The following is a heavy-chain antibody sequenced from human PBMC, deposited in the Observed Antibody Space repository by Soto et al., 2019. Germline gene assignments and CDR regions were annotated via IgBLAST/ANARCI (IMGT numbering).Heavy chain of an antibody. D-gene: IGHD5-18*01. J-gene: IGHJ4*01. CDR1: GGTFSSNA. V-gene: IGHV1-69*13. CDR3: ATGGRGYSSYFPRFYFEY. CDR2: ILPIFNTA. Sequence: SVKVSCKASGGTFSSNAISWVRQAPGQGPEWMGGILPIFNTANYAQNFQGRVTITADESTSTSYMELTSLKSEDTAIYYCATGGRGYSSYFPRFYFEYWGHGTLVTVSS.